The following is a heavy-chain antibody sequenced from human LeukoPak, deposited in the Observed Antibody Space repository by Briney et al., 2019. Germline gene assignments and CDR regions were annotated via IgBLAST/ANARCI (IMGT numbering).Heavy chain of an antibody. CDR1: GFTFSSYS. J-gene: IGHJ3*02. CDR2: ISGSGDTT. Sequence: PGGSLRLSCTASGFTFSSYSMSWVHQGPGTGLEWVSAISGSGDTTFYADSVKGRFTISRDNARNSLYLQMNSLRAEDTAVYYCARGAGGYDWNDAFDIWGQGTMVTVSS. D-gene: IGHD5-12*01. V-gene: IGHV3-23*01. CDR3: ARGAGGYDWNDAFDI.